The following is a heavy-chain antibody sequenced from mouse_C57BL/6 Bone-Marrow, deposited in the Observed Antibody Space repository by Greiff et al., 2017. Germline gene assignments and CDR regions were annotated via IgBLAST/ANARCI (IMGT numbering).Heavy chain of an antibody. CDR2: ISYDGSN. J-gene: IGHJ3*01. V-gene: IGHV3-6*01. CDR3: ARDDDYDPFAY. Sequence: ESGPGLVKPSQSLSLTCSVTGYSITSGYYWNWIRQFPGNKLEWMGYISYDGSNNSNPSIKNRISITRETSKNQFFLKLNSVTTEDTATYYCARDDDYDPFAYWGQGTLVTVSA. CDR1: GYSITSGYY. D-gene: IGHD2-4*01.